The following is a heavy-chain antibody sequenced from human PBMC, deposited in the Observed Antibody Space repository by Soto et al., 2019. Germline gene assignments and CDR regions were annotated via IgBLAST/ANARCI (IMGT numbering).Heavy chain of an antibody. Sequence: HSETLSLTCTVSGGSISSGGYYWSWIRQHPGKGLEWIGYIYYSGSTYYNPSLKSRVTISVDTSKNQFSLKLSSVTAADTAVYYCARGRYSSSWFGLREARGNWFDPWGQGTLVTVSS. V-gene: IGHV4-31*03. D-gene: IGHD6-13*01. CDR3: ARGRYSSSWFGLREARGNWFDP. J-gene: IGHJ5*02. CDR2: IYYSGST. CDR1: GGSISSGGYY.